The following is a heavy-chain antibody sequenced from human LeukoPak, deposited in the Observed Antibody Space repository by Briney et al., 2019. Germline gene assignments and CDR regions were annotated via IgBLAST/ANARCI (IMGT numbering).Heavy chain of an antibody. Sequence: GESLKISCKGSGYSFTSYWIGWVRQMPGKGLEWMGIIYPGDSDTRYSPSFQGQVTISADKSISTAYLQWSSLKASDTAMYYCARARYCSGGSCPGFDYWGQGTLVTVSP. CDR3: ARARYCSGGSCPGFDY. V-gene: IGHV5-51*01. CDR2: IYPGDSDT. D-gene: IGHD2-15*01. J-gene: IGHJ4*02. CDR1: GYSFTSYW.